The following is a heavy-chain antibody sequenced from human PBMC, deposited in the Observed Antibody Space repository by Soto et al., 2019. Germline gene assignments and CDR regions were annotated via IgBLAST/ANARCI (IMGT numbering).Heavy chain of an antibody. CDR3: AREFFFRTDRSSNSRENNYFYY. V-gene: IGHV4-39*02. Sequence: SETLSLTCIVSGDSISTSFYYWGWIRQPPGKGLEWIGSIDYSGSTYYNASLKSRVTISVDTSKNQFSLRLSSVTAADTAIHYCAREFFFRTDRSSNSRENNYFYYWGQGTLVTVSS. CDR2: IDYSGST. D-gene: IGHD6-19*01. J-gene: IGHJ4*02. CDR1: GDSISTSFYY.